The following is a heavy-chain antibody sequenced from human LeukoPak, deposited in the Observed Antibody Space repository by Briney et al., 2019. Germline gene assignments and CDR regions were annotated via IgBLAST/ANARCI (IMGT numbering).Heavy chain of an antibody. D-gene: IGHD1-26*01. CDR2: IWYDGSNK. V-gene: IGHV3-33*01. J-gene: IGHJ6*03. CDR3: ARDHRAFSDYYYYVDV. CDR1: GFTFSSYG. Sequence: GGSLRLSCAASGFTFSSYGMHWVRQAPGKGLEWVAVIWYDGSNKYYADSVKGRFTISRDNSKNTLYLQMNSLRAEDTAVYYCARDHRAFSDYYYYVDVWGKGTTVTVSS.